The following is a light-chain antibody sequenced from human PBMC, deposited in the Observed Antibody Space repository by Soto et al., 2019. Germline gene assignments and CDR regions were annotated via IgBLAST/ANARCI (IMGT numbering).Light chain of an antibody. CDR2: EVT. CDR1: SSDVGAYNY. V-gene: IGLV2-8*01. CDR3: SSFASSNNWV. Sequence: QSVLTQPPSASGSPGQSVTISCTGTSSDVGAYNYVSWYQQHAGKAPKLVIYEVTKRPSGVPDRFSGSKSANTASLTVSGLQAEDEADYYCSSFASSNNWVFGGGTQLTVL. J-gene: IGLJ3*02.